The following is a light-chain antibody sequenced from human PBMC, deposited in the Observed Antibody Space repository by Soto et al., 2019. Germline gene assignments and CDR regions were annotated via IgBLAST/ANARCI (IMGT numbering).Light chain of an antibody. J-gene: IGKJ1*01. V-gene: IGKV4-1*01. CDR2: WAS. Sequence: DIVMTQSPDSLAVSLGERATINCKSSQSILYSSNNQNYLAWYQQKPGQPPKLLIYWASTRESGVPDRCSGSGSGTDFTLTISSLQAEDVAVYYCQQYYDAPQTFGQGTKVEIK. CDR3: QQYYDAPQT. CDR1: QSILYSSNNQNY.